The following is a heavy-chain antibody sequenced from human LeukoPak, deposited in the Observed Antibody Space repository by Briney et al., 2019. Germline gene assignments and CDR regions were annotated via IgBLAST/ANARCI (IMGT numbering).Heavy chain of an antibody. Sequence: GGSLRLSCAASGFTFSSYAMSWVRQAPGKGLEWVSSISSSSSYIYYADSVKGRFTISRDNAKNSLYLQMNSLRADDTAVYYCAREGYYDSSGYFYVRYFDYWGQGTLVTVSS. CDR1: GFTFSSYA. V-gene: IGHV3-21*01. D-gene: IGHD3-22*01. J-gene: IGHJ4*02. CDR3: AREGYYDSSGYFYVRYFDY. CDR2: ISSSSSYI.